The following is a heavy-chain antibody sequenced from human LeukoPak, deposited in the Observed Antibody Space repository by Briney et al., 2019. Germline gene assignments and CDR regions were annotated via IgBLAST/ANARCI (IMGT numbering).Heavy chain of an antibody. D-gene: IGHD4-11*01. CDR3: TTDRLTTAAWFDY. Sequence: PGGSLRLSWAGAGFTFSTAWTSWVRQAPGKGLEWDGRVRSKTDGGTTDYAAPVKGRFTNSRDDSKNTQYLQMNSLKAGDTAVYYCTTDRLTTAAWFDYWGQGTLVTVSS. J-gene: IGHJ4*02. CDR2: VRSKTDGGTT. CDR1: GFTFSTAW. V-gene: IGHV3-15*01.